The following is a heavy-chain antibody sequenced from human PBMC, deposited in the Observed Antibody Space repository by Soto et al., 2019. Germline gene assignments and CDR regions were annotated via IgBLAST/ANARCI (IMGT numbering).Heavy chain of an antibody. Sequence: GGSLRLSCTASGFTFGDYAMSWFRQAPGKGLEWVGFIRSKAYGGTTEYAASVKGRFTISRDDSKSIAYLQMNSLKTEDTAVYYCTRDPRYGVGGNWFDPWGQGTLVTVSS. CDR2: IRSKAYGGTT. CDR3: TRDPRYGVGGNWFDP. CDR1: GFTFGDYA. D-gene: IGHD4-17*01. V-gene: IGHV3-49*03. J-gene: IGHJ5*02.